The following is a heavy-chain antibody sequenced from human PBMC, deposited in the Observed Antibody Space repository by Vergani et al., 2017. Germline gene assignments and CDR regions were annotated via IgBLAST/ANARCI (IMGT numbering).Heavy chain of an antibody. CDR3: ARVGGYSYGYWFDP. CDR2: INHSGST. D-gene: IGHD5-18*01. V-gene: IGHV4-61*02. CDR1: GGSISSGSYY. J-gene: IGHJ5*02. Sequence: QVQLQESGPGLVKPSQTLSLTCTVSGGSISSGSYYWSWIRQPAGKGLEWIGEINHSGSTNYNPSLKSRVTISVDTSKNQFSLKLSSVTAADTAVYYCARVGGYSYGYWFDPWGQGTLVTVSS.